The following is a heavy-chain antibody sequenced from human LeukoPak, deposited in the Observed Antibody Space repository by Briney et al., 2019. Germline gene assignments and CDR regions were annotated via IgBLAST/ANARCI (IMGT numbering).Heavy chain of an antibody. CDR2: IKRDGSEI. CDR1: GFSFSNYW. V-gene: IGHV3-7*01. D-gene: IGHD6-13*01. Sequence: GGSLRLSCAASGFSFSNYWMSWVRQAPGKGLEWVAHIKRDGSEIFYVDSVKGRFTISRDNAKNSLSLQMNSLRAEDTAVYYCARSLTAAAGNLGYWGQGTLITVSS. J-gene: IGHJ4*02. CDR3: ARSLTAAAGNLGY.